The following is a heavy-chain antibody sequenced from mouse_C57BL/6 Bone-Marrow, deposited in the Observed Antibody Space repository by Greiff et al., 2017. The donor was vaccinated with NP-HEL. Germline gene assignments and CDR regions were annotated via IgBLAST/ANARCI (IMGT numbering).Heavy chain of an antibody. CDR3: ARAYYYGSSYVGWYFDV. Sequence: VQLKESGPVLVKPGASVKMSCKASGYTFTDYYMNWVKQSHGKSLEWIGVINPYNGGTSYNQKFKGKATLTVDKSSSTAYMELNSLTSEDSAVYYCARAYYYGSSYVGWYFDVWGTGTTVTVSS. J-gene: IGHJ1*03. CDR2: INPYNGGT. CDR1: GYTFTDYY. D-gene: IGHD1-1*01. V-gene: IGHV1-19*01.